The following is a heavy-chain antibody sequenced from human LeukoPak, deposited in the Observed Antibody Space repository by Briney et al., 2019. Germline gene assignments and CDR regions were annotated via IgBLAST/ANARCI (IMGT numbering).Heavy chain of an antibody. CDR3: ARDSPGLGYFYYGMTS. V-gene: IGHV4-59*12. Sequence: SETLSLTCTVSGGSFSSYYWSWIRQPPGKGLEWIGYIYYSGSTNYNPSLKSRVTISIDTSKNQFSLELSSVTAADTAVYYCARDSPGLGYFYYGMTSGAKGPRSPSP. J-gene: IGHJ6*02. D-gene: IGHD3/OR15-3a*01. CDR1: GGSFSSYY. CDR2: IYYSGST.